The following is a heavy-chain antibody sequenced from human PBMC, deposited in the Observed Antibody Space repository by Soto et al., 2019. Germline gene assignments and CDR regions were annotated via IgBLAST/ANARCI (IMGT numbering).Heavy chain of an antibody. CDR3: ARADYDILTGYYPDVVTAIPDAFDI. CDR1: GDSVSSNSAA. Sequence: QSQTLSLTCAISGDSVSSNSAAWNWIRQSPSRGLEWLGRTYYMSKWYNDYAVSVKSRLTINPDTSKNQFSLQLNSVTPEDTAVYYCARADYDILTGYYPDVVTAIPDAFDIWGQGTMVTVSS. D-gene: IGHD3-9*01. V-gene: IGHV6-1*01. J-gene: IGHJ3*02. CDR2: TYYMSKWYN.